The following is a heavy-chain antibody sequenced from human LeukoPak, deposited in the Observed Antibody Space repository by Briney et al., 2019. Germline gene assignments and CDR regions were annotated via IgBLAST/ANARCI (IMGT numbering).Heavy chain of an antibody. V-gene: IGHV4-39*01. CDR2: VFYSGST. CDR3: ASGRLGQCSRTTCYDDDFDI. CDR1: CGSISMTRNC. D-gene: IGHD2-2*01. Sequence: PSETLSLTHTLSCGSISMTRNCWGWLRQPPGKGPEGFVSVFYSGSTYYNPSLKTPFTITVHTSNKQFSLTLSSVTAADTAVYYCASGRLGQCSRTTCYDDDFDIWGQGTMVTVSS. J-gene: IGHJ3*02.